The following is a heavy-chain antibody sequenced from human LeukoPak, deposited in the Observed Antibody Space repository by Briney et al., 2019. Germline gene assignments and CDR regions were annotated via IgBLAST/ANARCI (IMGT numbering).Heavy chain of an antibody. Sequence: GGSLRLSCAASGFTFSNAWMSWVRQAPGKGLEWVGRIKSKTDGGTTDYAAPVKGRFTISRDDSKNTLYLQMNSLKTEDTAVYYCTTEDVFTMIDGPDYWGQGTLVTVSS. J-gene: IGHJ4*02. CDR3: TTEDVFTMIDGPDY. CDR1: GFTFSNAW. D-gene: IGHD3-22*01. V-gene: IGHV3-15*01. CDR2: IKSKTDGGTT.